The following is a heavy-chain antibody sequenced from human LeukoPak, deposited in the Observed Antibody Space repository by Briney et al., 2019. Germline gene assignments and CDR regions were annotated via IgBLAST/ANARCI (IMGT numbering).Heavy chain of an antibody. D-gene: IGHD3-22*01. CDR2: IYYSGST. Sequence: PSETLSLTCTVSGGSISSSSYYWGWIRQPPGKGLEWIGSIYYSGSTYYNPSLKSRVTISVDTSKNQFSLKLSSVTAADTAVYYCARHIITYYYDSSGYYPTWFDYWGQGTLVTVSS. CDR3: ARHIITYYYDSSGYYPTWFDY. J-gene: IGHJ4*02. CDR1: GGSISSSSYY. V-gene: IGHV4-39*01.